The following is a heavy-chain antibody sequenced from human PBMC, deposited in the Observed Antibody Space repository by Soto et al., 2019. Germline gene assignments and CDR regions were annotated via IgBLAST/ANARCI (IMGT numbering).Heavy chain of an antibody. Sequence: SVKDSGKASGYAFTMYDINWVRQATGQGLEWMGWMNPNSGNTGYAQKFQGRVTMTRNTSISTAYMELSSLRSEDTAVYYCARVTVTIPFDYWGQGTLVTVSS. V-gene: IGHV1-8*01. CDR2: MNPNSGNT. CDR1: GYAFTMYD. CDR3: ARVTVTIPFDY. J-gene: IGHJ4*02. D-gene: IGHD4-17*01.